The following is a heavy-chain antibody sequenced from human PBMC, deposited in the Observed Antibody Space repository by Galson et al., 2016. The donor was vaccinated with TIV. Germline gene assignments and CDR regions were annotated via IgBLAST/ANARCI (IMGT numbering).Heavy chain of an antibody. CDR1: GFSLNTDGMC. CDR2: IDWDDDK. J-gene: IGHJ4*02. D-gene: IGHD3-22*01. CDR3: ARISGYYDSSGHYIPRSFDY. V-gene: IGHV2-70*11. Sequence: ALVKPTQTLTLTCTFSGFSLNTDGMCVNWIRQPPGKALEWLARIDWDDDKSYSPSLKTRLTISKDTSKNQVVLTMTNMDPVDTATYYCARISGYYDSSGHYIPRSFDYWGQGILVTVSS.